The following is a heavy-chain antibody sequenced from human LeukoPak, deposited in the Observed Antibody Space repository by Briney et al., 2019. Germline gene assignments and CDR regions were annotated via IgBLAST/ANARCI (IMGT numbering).Heavy chain of an antibody. CDR1: GGSISSSTYY. J-gene: IGHJ5*02. CDR2: IYYTGST. Sequence: ASETLSLTCTVSGGSISSSTYYWGWIRQPPGKGLEWIGSIYYTGSTNYNPSLESRVTISVDTSKNQFSLKLSSVTAADTAVYYCARGVAAAPGNNWLDPWGQGTLVTVSS. V-gene: IGHV4-39*01. CDR3: ARGVAAAPGNNWLDP. D-gene: IGHD6-13*01.